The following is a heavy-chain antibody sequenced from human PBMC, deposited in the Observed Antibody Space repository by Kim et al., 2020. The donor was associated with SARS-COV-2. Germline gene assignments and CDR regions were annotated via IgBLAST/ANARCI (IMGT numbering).Heavy chain of an antibody. V-gene: IGHV3-21*01. J-gene: IGHJ4*01. D-gene: IGHD6-19*01. Sequence: GGSLRLSCAASGFTFSSYGMNWVRQAPGKGLEWVSSISRTTSDIVYADSLKGRFTISRDNAKNSLYLQMDSLRAEDTALYYCARTKYGTGWYYFDYWGHGSLVTVSS. CDR1: GFTFSSYG. CDR2: ISRTTSDI. CDR3: ARTKYGTGWYYFDY.